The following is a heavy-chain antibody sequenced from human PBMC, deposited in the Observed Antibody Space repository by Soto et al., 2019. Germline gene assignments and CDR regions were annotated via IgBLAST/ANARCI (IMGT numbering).Heavy chain of an antibody. Sequence: SETLSLTCTVSGASISSYFWSWIRQAPGKGLEWLGYIYDSGSANYDPSLRSRVTISLNTSKNQFSLNLNSVTAADTAIYYCARWTYCGGDCYWLDFWGQGTLVTVSS. V-gene: IGHV4-59*01. D-gene: IGHD2-21*02. CDR2: IYDSGSA. CDR1: GASISSYF. CDR3: ARWTYCGGDCYWLDF. J-gene: IGHJ4*02.